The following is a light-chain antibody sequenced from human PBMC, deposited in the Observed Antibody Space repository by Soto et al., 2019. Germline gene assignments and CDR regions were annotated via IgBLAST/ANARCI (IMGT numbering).Light chain of an antibody. CDR3: AAWDDSLRWV. J-gene: IGLJ3*02. CDR2: KTH. CDR1: SSNVGSQF. Sequence: QSVLPQPPSASGTPGQTVTISCSGSSSNVGSQFVYWYQQIPGTAPKLLIYKTHQRPAGVPDRFSGSKSGSSASLAISGLRSEDEADYYCAAWDDSLRWVFGGGTKVTVL. V-gene: IGLV1-47*01.